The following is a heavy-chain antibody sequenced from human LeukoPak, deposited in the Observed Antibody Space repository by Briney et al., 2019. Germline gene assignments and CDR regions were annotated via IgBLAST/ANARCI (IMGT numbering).Heavy chain of an antibody. CDR2: IKPDGREK. V-gene: IGHV3-7*03. CDR3: ATMASNVFEY. CDR1: GSTLSSYW. J-gene: IGHJ4*02. Sequence: GGSLRLSCEASGSTLSSYWITWVRQAPGKGLEWVANIKPDGREKYYMPSVKGRFTISRDSAKNSFYLQMNSLRAEDTAVYYCATMASNVFEYWGQGTLVTVSP. D-gene: IGHD5-24*01.